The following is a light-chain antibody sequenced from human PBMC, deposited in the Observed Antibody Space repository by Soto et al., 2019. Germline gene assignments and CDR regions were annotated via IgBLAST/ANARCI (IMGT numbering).Light chain of an antibody. CDR2: EVS. V-gene: IGLV2-14*01. Sequence: QSVLTQPASVSGSPGQSITISCTGASSDIGDYNYVSWYQQHPGKAPKLMIFEVSHRPSGVSTRFSGSKSDNTASLTISGLQAEDEADYYCISYTSNSLYVFGTGTQLTVL. CDR3: ISYTSNSLYV. J-gene: IGLJ1*01. CDR1: SSDIGDYNY.